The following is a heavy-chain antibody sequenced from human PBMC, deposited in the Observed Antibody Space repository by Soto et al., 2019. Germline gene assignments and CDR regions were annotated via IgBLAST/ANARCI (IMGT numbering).Heavy chain of an antibody. CDR2: IYYSGST. V-gene: IGHV4-31*03. J-gene: IGHJ4*02. CDR1: GGSISSGGYY. D-gene: IGHD2-15*01. Sequence: SETLSLTCTVSGGSISSGGYYWSWIRQHPGKGLEWIGYIYYSGSTYYNPSLKSRVTISVDTSKNQFSLKLSSVTAADTAVYYCPRERYCSGGSCRILDYWGQGTLVAVSS. CDR3: PRERYCSGGSCRILDY.